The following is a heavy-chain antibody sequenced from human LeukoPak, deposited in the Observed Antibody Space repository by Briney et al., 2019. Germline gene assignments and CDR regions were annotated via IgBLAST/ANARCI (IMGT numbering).Heavy chain of an antibody. D-gene: IGHD5-24*01. CDR1: GFTVSSNY. Sequence: GGSLRLSCAASGFTVSSNYMSWVRQAPGKGLEWVSVIYSGGSTYYADSVKGRFTISRDNSKNTLYLQMNSLRAKDTAVYYCARVRVRSYNWFDPWGQGTLVTVSS. CDR3: ARVRVRSYNWFDP. CDR2: IYSGGST. V-gene: IGHV3-53*01. J-gene: IGHJ5*02.